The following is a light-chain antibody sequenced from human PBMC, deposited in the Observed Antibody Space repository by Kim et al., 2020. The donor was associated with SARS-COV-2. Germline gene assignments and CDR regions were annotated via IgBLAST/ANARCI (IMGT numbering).Light chain of an antibody. CDR3: QSYDLATWV. CDR1: SGAIGDYY. J-gene: IGLJ3*02. CDR2: ENH. V-gene: IGLV6-57*02. Sequence: GKTVVISCTGSSGAIGDYYVQWYQQRPGSAPTTVIYENHQRPSGVPDRFSGSIDSSSNSASLTISGLKTEDEADYYCQSYDLATWVFGGGTQLTVL.